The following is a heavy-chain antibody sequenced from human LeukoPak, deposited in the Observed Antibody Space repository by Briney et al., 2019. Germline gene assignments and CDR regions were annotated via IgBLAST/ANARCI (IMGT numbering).Heavy chain of an antibody. Sequence: GGSLRLSCSASGFISSPYAMHWVRQAPGKGLEYVSSISSEGKTTYYADSVKGRFTISRDNSKNTLYLQMSSLRPEDTAVYYCVKDRWVDHWGQGTLVTVSS. V-gene: IGHV3-64D*06. J-gene: IGHJ4*02. D-gene: IGHD6-13*01. CDR1: GFISSPYA. CDR2: ISSEGKTT. CDR3: VKDRWVDH.